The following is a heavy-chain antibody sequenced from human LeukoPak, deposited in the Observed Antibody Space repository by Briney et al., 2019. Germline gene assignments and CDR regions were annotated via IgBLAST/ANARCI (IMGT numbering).Heavy chain of an antibody. CDR3: ARSRTHRLYSGSGSYPGAFDY. Sequence: GASVKVSCKPSGYIFTNYGISWVRQAAGQGLEWMGWISGYNGYTNHAQKLQGRVTMTTDTSTSTVYMELRSLRSDDTAVYYCARSRTHRLYSGSGSYPGAFDYWGQGTLVTVSS. CDR1: GYIFTNYG. CDR2: ISGYNGYT. D-gene: IGHD3-10*01. J-gene: IGHJ4*02. V-gene: IGHV1-18*01.